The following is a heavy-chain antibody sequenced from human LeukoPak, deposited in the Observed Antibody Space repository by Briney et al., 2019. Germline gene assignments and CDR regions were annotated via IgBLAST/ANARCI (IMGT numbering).Heavy chain of an antibody. V-gene: IGHV3-53*01. Sequence: PGGSLRLSRTVSGFTASSNSMSWVRQAPGQGRGWVSLIYSAGTTHYSASVKGRFTTSIDTSNNSLYLQMNSLRAEDTAVYYCARRAGAYTHPYDYWRQGTRITVSS. D-gene: IGHD3-16*01. J-gene: IGHJ4*02. CDR2: IYSAGTT. CDR3: ARRAGAYTHPYDY. CDR1: GFTASSNS.